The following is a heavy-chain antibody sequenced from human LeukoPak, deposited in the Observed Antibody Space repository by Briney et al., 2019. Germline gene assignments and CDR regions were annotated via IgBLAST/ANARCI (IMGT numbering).Heavy chain of an antibody. D-gene: IGHD5-18*01. J-gene: IGHJ6*02. CDR2: IYPGDSDT. V-gene: IGHV5-51*01. CDR1: GYSFITYW. Sequence: GESLKISCKASGYSFITYWIGWVRQMPGKGLEWMGIIYPGDSDTRYSPSFQGQVTISADKSISTAYLQWSSLKASDTAMYYCARQGDTAMVRYYYGMDVWGQGTTVTVSS. CDR3: ARQGDTAMVRYYYGMDV.